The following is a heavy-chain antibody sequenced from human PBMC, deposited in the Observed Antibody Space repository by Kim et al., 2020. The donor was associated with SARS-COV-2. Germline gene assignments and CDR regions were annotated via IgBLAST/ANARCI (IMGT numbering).Heavy chain of an antibody. D-gene: IGHD3-16*01. V-gene: IGHV4-59*13. J-gene: IGHJ3*01. CDR3: ARGPGGTEGAFNV. CDR2: IYYSGGP. CDR1: GASLRGYY. Sequence: SETLSLTCIVSGASLRGYYWSWIRLPPGKALEWIGQIYYSGGPRYNPSLKGRVTISVDTSTNQFSLKLTSLTAADTAVYYCARGPGGTEGAFNVWGQGTAVSVFS.